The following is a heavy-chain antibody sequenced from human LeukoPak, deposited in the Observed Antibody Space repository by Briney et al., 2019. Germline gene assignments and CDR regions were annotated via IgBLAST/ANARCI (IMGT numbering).Heavy chain of an antibody. V-gene: IGHV4-34*01. J-gene: IGHJ6*03. CDR1: GGSFSGYY. CDR2: INHSGST. CDR3: ARLGLTYYYYYMDV. D-gene: IGHD3-16*01. Sequence: SETLSLTCAVYGGSFSGYYWSWIRQPPGKGLEWIGEINHSGSTNYNPSLKSRVTISVDTSKNQFSLKLSSVTAADTAVYYCARLGLTYYYYYMDVWGKGTTVTISS.